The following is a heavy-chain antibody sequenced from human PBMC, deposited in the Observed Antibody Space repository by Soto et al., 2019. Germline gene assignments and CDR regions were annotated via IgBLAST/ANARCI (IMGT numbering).Heavy chain of an antibody. D-gene: IGHD6-25*01. CDR2: IYYSGST. CDR3: ARLERDEGWFDP. CDR1: GGSISSSSYY. V-gene: IGHV4-39*01. Sequence: SETLSLTCTVSGGSISSSSYYWGWIRQPPGKGLEWIGSIYYSGSTYSNPSLKSRVTISVDTSKNQFSLKLSSVTAAGTAVYYCARLERDEGWFDPWGQGTLVTVSS. J-gene: IGHJ5*02.